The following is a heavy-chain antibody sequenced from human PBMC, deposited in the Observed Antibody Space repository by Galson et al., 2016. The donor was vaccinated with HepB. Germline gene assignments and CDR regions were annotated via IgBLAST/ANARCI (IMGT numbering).Heavy chain of an antibody. V-gene: IGHV3-48*03. D-gene: IGHD3-9*01. Sequence: SLRLSCAASGFTFSRYEMNWVRQAPGKGLEWVSYISSSGTTIYYADSVKGRFTISRDNAKNSLYLQMNSRSAEDTAVYYWAREPVRLDDLLTGPPKNPDYWGQGTLVTVSS. J-gene: IGHJ4*02. CDR3: AREPVRLDDLLTGPPKNPDY. CDR2: ISSSGTTI. CDR1: GFTFSRYE.